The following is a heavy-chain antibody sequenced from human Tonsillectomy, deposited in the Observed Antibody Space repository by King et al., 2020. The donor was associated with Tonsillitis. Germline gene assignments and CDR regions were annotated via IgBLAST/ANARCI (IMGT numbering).Heavy chain of an antibody. V-gene: IGHV3-7*03. D-gene: IGHD2-15*01. J-gene: IGHJ4*02. CDR2: IRQDGSDK. Sequence: VQLVESGGGLVQPGGSLRLSCAASGFTFSTYWMTWVRQAPGKGLEWVANIRQDGSDKYYLDSVKGRFSISRDNAKNSLYLQMNSLRAEDTAVYYCARDPFESSGGGHWDQGTLVTVSS. CDR3: ARDPFESSGGGH. CDR1: GFTFSTYW.